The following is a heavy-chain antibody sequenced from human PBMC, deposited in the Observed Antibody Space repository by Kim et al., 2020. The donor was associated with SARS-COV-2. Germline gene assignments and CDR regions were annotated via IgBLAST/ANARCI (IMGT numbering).Heavy chain of an antibody. CDR1: GFTFSTHD. V-gene: IGHV3-48*02. Sequence: GGSLRLSCAATGFTFSTHDMHWVRQAPGKGLESVSSITRSTGSIFYADSVKGRFTISRDNAKNSLYLQMDSLRDEDTAVYYCARGLAYCAGDCPWGQGTLVTVSS. CDR3: ARGLAYCAGDCP. CDR2: ITRSTGSI. J-gene: IGHJ5*02. D-gene: IGHD2-21*02.